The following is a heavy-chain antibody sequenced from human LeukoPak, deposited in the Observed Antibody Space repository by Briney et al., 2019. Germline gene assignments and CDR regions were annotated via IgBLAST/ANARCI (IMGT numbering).Heavy chain of an antibody. J-gene: IGHJ4*02. CDR3: AIEPAPYYYDFWSGPSAGY. V-gene: IGHV1-8*01. Sequence: SVKVSCKGSGYTFTSYDINWVRQATGQGLEWMGWMNPNSGNTGYAQKLQGRVTITRNTSISTAYMEMSSLTSEDTAVYYCAIEPAPYYYDFWSGPSAGYWGQGTLVTVSS. D-gene: IGHD3-3*01. CDR1: GYTFTSYD. CDR2: MNPNSGNT.